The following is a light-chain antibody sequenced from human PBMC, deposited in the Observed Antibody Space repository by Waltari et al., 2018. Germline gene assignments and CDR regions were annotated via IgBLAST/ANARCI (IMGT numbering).Light chain of an antibody. V-gene: IGLV3-21*02. Sequence: SYVLTQPPSVSVAPGQTARITCGGNNIGSKSVHWYQQKPGQAPVLVVYDDSGRPSGIPERFSGSNSGNTAGLTISRVEAGQEADYYCQVWDSSSDHWLFGGGTKLTVL. CDR3: QVWDSSSDHWL. CDR1: NIGSKS. CDR2: DDS. J-gene: IGLJ3*02.